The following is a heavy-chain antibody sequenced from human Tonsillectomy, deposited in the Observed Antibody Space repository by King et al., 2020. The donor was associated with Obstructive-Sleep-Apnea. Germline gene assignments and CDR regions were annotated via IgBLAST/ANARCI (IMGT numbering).Heavy chain of an antibody. D-gene: IGHD6-19*01. CDR3: AKADYSSGWSTFDF. J-gene: IGHJ4*02. CDR1: GYSFNSYW. V-gene: IGHV5-51*01. CDR2: IYPGDSNT. Sequence: QLVQSGAEVKKPGESLKISCKGAGYSFNSYWIGWVRQMPGKGLEWMGIIYPGDSNTRYSPSLQGQCTFSADKSISTAYLQWSSLKASDTAMYYCAKADYSSGWSTFDFWGQGTLVTVSS.